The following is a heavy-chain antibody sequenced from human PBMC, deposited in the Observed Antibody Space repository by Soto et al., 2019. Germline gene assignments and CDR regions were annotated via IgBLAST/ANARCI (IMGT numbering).Heavy chain of an antibody. V-gene: IGHV1-69*13. CDR1: GGTFSSYA. D-gene: IGHD6-6*01. Sequence: VASVKVSCKASGGTFSSYAISWVRQAPGQGLEWMGGIIPIFGTANYAQKFQGRVTITADESTSTAYMELSSLRSEDTAVYYCARLIAARGYYYYGMDVWGQGTTVTVSS. CDR3: ARLIAARGYYYYGMDV. CDR2: IIPIFGTA. J-gene: IGHJ6*02.